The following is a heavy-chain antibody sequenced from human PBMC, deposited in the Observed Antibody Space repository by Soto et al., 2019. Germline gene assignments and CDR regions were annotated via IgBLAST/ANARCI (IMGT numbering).Heavy chain of an antibody. CDR2: ISGSGGST. V-gene: IGHV3-23*01. J-gene: IGHJ6*02. Sequence: GGSLRLSCAASGFTFSSYAMSWVRQAPGKGLELVSAISGSGGSTYYADSVKGRFTISRDNSKNTLYLQMNSLRAEDTAVYYCAKDLGQNDILTGYYYYYYGMDVWGQGTTVTVSS. CDR1: GFTFSSYA. CDR3: AKDLGQNDILTGYYYYYYGMDV. D-gene: IGHD3-9*01.